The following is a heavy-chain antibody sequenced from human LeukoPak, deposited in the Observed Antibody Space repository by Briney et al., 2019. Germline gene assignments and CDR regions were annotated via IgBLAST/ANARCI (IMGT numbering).Heavy chain of an antibody. D-gene: IGHD2-21*01. V-gene: IGHV3-7*04. CDR2: INQDGSAQ. J-gene: IGHJ4*02. Sequence: GGSLRLSCAASGFTSGTSWMSWVRQAPGKGLEWVANINQDGSAQYYVDSVKGRFTISRDNSKNTLHLQMNSLRAEDTAVYYCARGCATTYCFLIDYWGQGTLVTVSS. CDR3: ARGCATTYCFLIDY. CDR1: GFTSGTSW.